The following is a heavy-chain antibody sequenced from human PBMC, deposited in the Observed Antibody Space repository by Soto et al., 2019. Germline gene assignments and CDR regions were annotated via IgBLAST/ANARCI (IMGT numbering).Heavy chain of an antibody. CDR2: IIPILGIA. J-gene: IGHJ6*02. CDR3: ASDCSSTSCYAHYYYGMDV. CDR1: GGTFSSYT. Sequence: QVQLVQSGAEVKKPGSSVKVSCKASGGTFSSYTISWVRQAPEQGLEWMGRIIPILGIANYAQKFQGRVTITADKSTSTAYMELSSLRSEDTAVYYCASDCSSTSCYAHYYYGMDVWGQGTTVTVSS. V-gene: IGHV1-69*02. D-gene: IGHD2-2*01.